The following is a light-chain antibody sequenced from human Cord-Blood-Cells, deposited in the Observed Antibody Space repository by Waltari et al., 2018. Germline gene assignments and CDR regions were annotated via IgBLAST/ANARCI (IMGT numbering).Light chain of an antibody. J-gene: IGKJ4*01. CDR1: QSISSY. CDR2: AAS. V-gene: IGKV1-39*01. Sequence: DIQMTQSPSSLSASVGARGNIPCRASQSISSYLNWYQQKPGKAPKLLIYAASSLQSGVPSRFSGSGSGTDFTLTISSLQPEDFATYYCQQSYSTPRTFGGGTKVEIK. CDR3: QQSYSTPRT.